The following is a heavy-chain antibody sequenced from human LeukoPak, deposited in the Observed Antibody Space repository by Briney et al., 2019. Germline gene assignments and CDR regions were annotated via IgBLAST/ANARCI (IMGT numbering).Heavy chain of an antibody. CDR1: GFTFSTYA. J-gene: IGHJ4*02. CDR3: AQGGHDFNPFYY. V-gene: IGHV3-23*01. D-gene: IGHD2-21*02. Sequence: SGGSLRLSCAASGFTFSTYAMGWVRQAPGEGLEWVSSIKGGGGDPFYADSVRGRFTISRDKSKNTLYLQLKSLRPEDTAVYFCAQGGHDFNPFYYWGQGTLVTVSS. CDR2: IKGGGGDP.